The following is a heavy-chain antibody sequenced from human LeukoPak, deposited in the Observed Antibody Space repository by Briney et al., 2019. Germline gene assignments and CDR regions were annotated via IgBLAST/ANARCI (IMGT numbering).Heavy chain of an antibody. Sequence: SSETLSLTCTVSGGSISSYYWSWIRQPPGKGLEWIGYIYYSGSTNYNPSLKSRVTISVDTSKNQFSLKLSSVTAADTAVYYCARDRVASPWYYFDSWGQGTLVTVSS. V-gene: IGHV4-59*01. CDR2: IYYSGST. CDR3: ARDRVASPWYYFDS. CDR1: GGSISSYY. D-gene: IGHD3-3*02. J-gene: IGHJ4*02.